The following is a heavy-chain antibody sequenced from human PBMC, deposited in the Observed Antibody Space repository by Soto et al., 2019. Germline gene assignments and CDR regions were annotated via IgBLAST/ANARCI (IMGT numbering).Heavy chain of an antibody. CDR2: INSDGSST. D-gene: IGHD5-12*01. CDR1: GFTFSSYW. CDR3: AAPWGSGYDLFDY. J-gene: IGHJ4*02. Sequence: GGSLRLSCAASGFTFSSYWMHWVRQAPGKGLVWVSRINSDGSSTSYADSVKGRFTISRDNAKNTLYLQMNSLRAEDTAVYYCAAPWGSGYDLFDYWGQGTLVTVSS. V-gene: IGHV3-74*01.